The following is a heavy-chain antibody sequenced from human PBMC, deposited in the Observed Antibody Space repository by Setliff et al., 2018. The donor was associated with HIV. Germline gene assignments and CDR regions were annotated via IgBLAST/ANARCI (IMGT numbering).Heavy chain of an antibody. CDR1: GYTPTELS. J-gene: IGHJ3*02. Sequence: ASVKVSCKVSGYTPTELSMHWVRQAPGKGLEWMGGFDPEDGETIYAQKFQGRVTMTEDTSTDTAYMELSSLRSEDTAVYYCATDRILGYCSSTSCSNAFDIWGQGTTVTVSS. D-gene: IGHD2-2*01. V-gene: IGHV1-24*01. CDR2: FDPEDGET. CDR3: ATDRILGYCSSTSCSNAFDI.